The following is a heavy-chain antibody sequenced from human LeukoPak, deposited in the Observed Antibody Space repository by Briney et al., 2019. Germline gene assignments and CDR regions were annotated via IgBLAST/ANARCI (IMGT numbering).Heavy chain of an antibody. D-gene: IGHD1-26*01. J-gene: IGHJ3*02. V-gene: IGHV1-69*02. CDR3: ARVLYSGSYYGAFDI. Sequence: AVKVSCKASGGTFSSYTISWVRQAPGQGLEWMGRIIPILGIANYAQKFQGRVTITADKSTSTAYMELSSLRSEDTAVYYCARVLYSGSYYGAFDIWGQGTMVTVSS. CDR1: GGTFSSYT. CDR2: IIPILGIA.